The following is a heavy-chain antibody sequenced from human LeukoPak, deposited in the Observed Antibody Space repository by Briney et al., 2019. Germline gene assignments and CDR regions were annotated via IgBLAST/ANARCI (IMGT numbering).Heavy chain of an antibody. CDR2: ISSSGGSA. Sequence: GGSLRLSCATSGFTFNNHAMSWVRQAPGMGLEWVLAISSSGGSAYYADSVKGRFTISRDNSKNTLFLQMNSLRTEDTAVYHCARRSPSSLGGRAIDYWGQGTLVTVSS. V-gene: IGHV3-23*01. CDR1: GFTFNNHA. D-gene: IGHD2-15*01. J-gene: IGHJ4*02. CDR3: ARRSPSSLGGRAIDY.